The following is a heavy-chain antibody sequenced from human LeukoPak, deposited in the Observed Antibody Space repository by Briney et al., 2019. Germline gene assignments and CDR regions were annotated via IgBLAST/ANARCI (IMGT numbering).Heavy chain of an antibody. CDR3: ARVTTLGARIIDY. J-gene: IGHJ4*02. CDR1: GFTVSSNY. D-gene: IGHD1-26*01. V-gene: IGHV3-66*02. Sequence: PGGSLRLSCAASGFTVSSNYMSWVRQAPGKGLEWVSVIYSGGSTYYADSVKGRFTIPRDSSKNTLHLQMNSLRAEDTAVYYCARVTTLGARIIDYWGQGTLVTVST. CDR2: IYSGGST.